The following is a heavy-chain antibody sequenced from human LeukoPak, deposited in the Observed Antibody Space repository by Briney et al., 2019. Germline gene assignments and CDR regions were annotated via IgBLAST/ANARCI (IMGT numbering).Heavy chain of an antibody. V-gene: IGHV3-53*01. Sequence: GGSLRLSCAGSGFIDSNNYMTWVRQAPGKGLEWVSVIYKDGSTYYADSVKGRFTISRDNSKNTLYLQMNSLRAEDTAVYYCARLDYGDDGSDAFDIWGQGTMVTVSS. CDR2: IYKDGST. J-gene: IGHJ3*02. CDR1: GFIDSNNY. CDR3: ARLDYGDDGSDAFDI. D-gene: IGHD4-17*01.